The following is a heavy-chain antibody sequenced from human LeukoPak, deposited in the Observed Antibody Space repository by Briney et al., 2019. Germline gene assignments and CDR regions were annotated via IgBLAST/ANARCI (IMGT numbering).Heavy chain of an antibody. D-gene: IGHD3-9*01. CDR3: ARGTELRYFDWLLPNWFDP. Sequence: SETLSLTCTVSGGSISSYYWSWIRQPPGKGLEWIGYIYYSGSTNYNPSLKSRVTISVDTSKNQFSLKLSSVTAADTVVYYCARGTELRYFDWLLPNWFDPWGQGTLVTVSS. J-gene: IGHJ5*02. CDR2: IYYSGST. V-gene: IGHV4-59*01. CDR1: GGSISSYY.